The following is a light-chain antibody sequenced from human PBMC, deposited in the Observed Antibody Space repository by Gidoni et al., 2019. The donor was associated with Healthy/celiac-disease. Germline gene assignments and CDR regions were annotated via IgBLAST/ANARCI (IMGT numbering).Light chain of an antibody. CDR1: QSVSSY. Sequence: LVLNLSPATLSLSSGERATLSCRASQSVSSYLAWYQQKPGQAPRLIIYDASNRATGIPARFSGSGLGTNFTFTFSSLGPEDFPVIYGQHRIWGLTFXGXTKVEIK. J-gene: IGKJ4*01. V-gene: IGKV3-11*01. CDR2: DAS. CDR3: QHRIWGLT.